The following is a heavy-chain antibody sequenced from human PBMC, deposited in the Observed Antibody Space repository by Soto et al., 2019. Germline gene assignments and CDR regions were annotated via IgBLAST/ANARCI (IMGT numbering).Heavy chain of an antibody. D-gene: IGHD3-3*01. CDR1: GGSITDSIYY. CDR3: ARQRVSGDYDS. CDR2: INFNEIT. Sequence: SETLSLTCNVSGGSITDSIYYWGWIRQPPGKGLEWIGNINFNEITYSSPSLKSRVTISIDTSKNRFSLKVNSVTAADTAVYHCARQRVSGDYDSWGQGTLVTVSS. V-gene: IGHV4-39*01. J-gene: IGHJ4*02.